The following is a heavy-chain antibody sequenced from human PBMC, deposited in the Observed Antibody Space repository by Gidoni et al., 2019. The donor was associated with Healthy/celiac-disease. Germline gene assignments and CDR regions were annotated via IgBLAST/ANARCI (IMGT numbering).Heavy chain of an antibody. CDR2: ISSSSSYI. Sequence: EVQLVESGGGLVKPGGSLRLSCAASGFTFSSYSMNWVRQAPGKGLEWVSSISSSSSYIYYADSVKGRFTISRDNAKNSLYLQMNSLRAEDTAVYYCARDLRAAAGKLVDYWGQGTLVTVSS. CDR3: ARDLRAAAGKLVDY. D-gene: IGHD6-13*01. J-gene: IGHJ4*02. V-gene: IGHV3-21*01. CDR1: GFTFSSYS.